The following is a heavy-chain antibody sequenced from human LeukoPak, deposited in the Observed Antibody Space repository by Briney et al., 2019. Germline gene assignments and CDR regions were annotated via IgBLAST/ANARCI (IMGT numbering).Heavy chain of an antibody. CDR3: ARAGYCSGGSCEDY. D-gene: IGHD2-15*01. Sequence: SETLSLTCTVSGGSISSGDYYWSWIRKPPGKGLEWIGYIYYSGSTYYNPSLKSRVTISVDTSKNQFSLKLSSVTAADTAVYYCARAGYCSGGSCEDYWGQGTLVTVSS. V-gene: IGHV4-30-4*08. CDR1: GGSISSGDYY. CDR2: IYYSGST. J-gene: IGHJ4*02.